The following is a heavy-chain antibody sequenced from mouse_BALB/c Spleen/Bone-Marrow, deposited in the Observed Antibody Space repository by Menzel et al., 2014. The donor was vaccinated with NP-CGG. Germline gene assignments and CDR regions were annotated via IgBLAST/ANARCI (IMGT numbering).Heavy chain of an antibody. CDR2: IDPRSGGT. CDR3: ARGGITTVVPYSMDY. V-gene: IGHV1-54*03. D-gene: IGHD1-1*01. J-gene: IGHJ4*01. Sequence: QVQLKQSGAELVRPGTSVKVSCKASGYAFTNYLIEWVKQRPGQGLEWIGVIDPRSGGTDYNEKFKGKAPLTADKSSSXAYMQINSLTSGDSAVYFCARGGITTVVPYSMDYWGQGTSVTVSS. CDR1: GYAFTNYL.